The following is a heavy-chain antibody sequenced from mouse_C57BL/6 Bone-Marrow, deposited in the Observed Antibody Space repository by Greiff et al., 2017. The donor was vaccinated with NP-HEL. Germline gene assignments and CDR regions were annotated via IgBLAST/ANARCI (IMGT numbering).Heavy chain of an antibody. J-gene: IGHJ1*03. CDR3: ARDDYDGYGYGYYDV. D-gene: IGHD2-4*01. Sequence: QVQLQQPGAELVKPGASVKMSCKASGYTFTSYWITWVKQRPGQGLEWIGDIYPGSGSTHYNEKFKSKATLTVGPSYSTAYMQLSSLTSEDSAVYYGARDDYDGYGYGYYDVWGTGTTVTVSS. CDR2: IYPGSGST. CDR1: GYTFTSYW. V-gene: IGHV1-55*01.